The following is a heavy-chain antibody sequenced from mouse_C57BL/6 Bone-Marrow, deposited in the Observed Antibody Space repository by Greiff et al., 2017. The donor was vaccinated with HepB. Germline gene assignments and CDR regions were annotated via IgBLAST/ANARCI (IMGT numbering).Heavy chain of an antibody. CDR2: IDPEDGDT. J-gene: IGHJ4*01. Sequence: VQLQQSGAELVRPGASVKLSCTASGFNIKDYYMHWVKQRPEQGLEWIGRIDPEDGDTEYAPKFQGKATMTADTSSNPAYLQLSSLTSEDTAVYYCTTSQLPYAMDYWGQGTSVTVSS. D-gene: IGHD6-1*01. CDR1: GFNIKDYY. V-gene: IGHV14-1*01. CDR3: TTSQLPYAMDY.